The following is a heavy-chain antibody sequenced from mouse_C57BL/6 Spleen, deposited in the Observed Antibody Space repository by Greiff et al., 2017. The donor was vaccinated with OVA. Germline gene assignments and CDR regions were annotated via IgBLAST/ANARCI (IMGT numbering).Heavy chain of an antibody. V-gene: IGHV10-1*01. CDR3: VRDYEGCYSGYFDV. CDR1: GFCFNTYA. D-gene: IGHD2-3*01. J-gene: IGHJ1*03. Sequence: VQLKESGGGLVQPKGSLKLSCAASGFCFNTYAMNWVRQAPGKGLEGVARIRSKSNSYATYYADSVQDSFTISRDDSESMLYLQMNTVNTEDTAMYYCVRDYEGCYSGYFDVWGKGTTLTVSS. CDR2: IRSKSNSYAT.